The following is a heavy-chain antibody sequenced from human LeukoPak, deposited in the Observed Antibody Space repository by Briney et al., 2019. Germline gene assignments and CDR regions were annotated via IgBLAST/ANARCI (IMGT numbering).Heavy chain of an antibody. Sequence: ASVKVSCKASGYTFTGYYMHWVRQAPGQGLEWMGWFNPNSGGTNYAQKFQGRVTMTRDTSISTAYMELSRLRSDDTAVYYCAEGFYGDYPFDYWGQGTLVTVSS. D-gene: IGHD4-17*01. J-gene: IGHJ4*02. CDR3: AEGFYGDYPFDY. CDR2: FNPNSGGT. V-gene: IGHV1-2*02. CDR1: GYTFTGYY.